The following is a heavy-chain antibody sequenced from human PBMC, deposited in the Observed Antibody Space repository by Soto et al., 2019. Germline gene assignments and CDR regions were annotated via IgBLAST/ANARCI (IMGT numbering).Heavy chain of an antibody. J-gene: IGHJ4*02. Sequence: PGGSLRLSCAASGFTFSDYYMSWIRQAPGKGLEWVSYISSSSSYTNYADSVKGRFTISRDNAKNSLYLQMNSLRAEDTAVYYCARAPTTVTTGVDYWGQGTLVTVSS. CDR1: GFTFSDYY. CDR2: ISSSSSYT. D-gene: IGHD4-17*01. V-gene: IGHV3-11*05. CDR3: ARAPTTVTTGVDY.